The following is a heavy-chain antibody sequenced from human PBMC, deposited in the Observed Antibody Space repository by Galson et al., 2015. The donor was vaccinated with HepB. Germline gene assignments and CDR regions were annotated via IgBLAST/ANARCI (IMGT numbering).Heavy chain of an antibody. Sequence: SLRLSCAASGFTFSSYAIHWVRQAPGKGLEWVAVISYDGSNKYYADSVKGRFTNSRDNSKNTLYLQMNSLRAEDTTVYYCARDLSEWLGYFDYWGQGTLVTVSS. J-gene: IGHJ4*02. CDR1: GFTFSSYA. D-gene: IGHD6-19*01. CDR3: ARDLSEWLGYFDY. CDR2: ISYDGSNK. V-gene: IGHV3-30*04.